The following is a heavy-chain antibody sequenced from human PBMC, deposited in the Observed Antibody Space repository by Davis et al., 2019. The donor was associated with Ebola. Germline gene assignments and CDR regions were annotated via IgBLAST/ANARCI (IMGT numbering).Heavy chain of an antibody. Sequence: PSETLSLTCTVSNGSVSSVDYYWSFVRQPPGKGLEWIGFIFYTGTTYYNPSLNSRLSISVDPAKNQFSLKLSSVTAADTAVYFCARAYCSFGSCYSYYFDSWGQGTLVTVSS. CDR3: ARAYCSFGSCYSYYFDS. CDR1: NGSVSSVDYY. CDR2: IFYTGTT. V-gene: IGHV4-30-4*01. J-gene: IGHJ4*02. D-gene: IGHD2-15*01.